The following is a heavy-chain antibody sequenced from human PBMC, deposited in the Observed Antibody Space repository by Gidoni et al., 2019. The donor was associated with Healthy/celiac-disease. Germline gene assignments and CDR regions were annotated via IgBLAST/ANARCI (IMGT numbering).Heavy chain of an antibody. CDR2: ISSSSSYI. D-gene: IGHD5-18*01. J-gene: IGHJ4*02. CDR3: ARDQGTAITWIYYFDY. Sequence: EVKLVESGGGLVKPGGSLRLSCEAYGLPFRSYSRNWVRPAPGKGLEWFSSISSSSSYIYYADSVKGRFTISIDNAKNSLYLQMNILRAEDTAVYYCARDQGTAITWIYYFDYWGQGTLVTVSS. V-gene: IGHV3-21*01. CDR1: GLPFRSYS.